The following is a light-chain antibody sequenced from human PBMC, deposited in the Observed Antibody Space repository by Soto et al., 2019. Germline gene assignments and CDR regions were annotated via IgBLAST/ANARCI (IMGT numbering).Light chain of an antibody. CDR3: NSYITSSTRV. J-gene: IGLJ1*01. V-gene: IGLV2-14*02. Sequence: QSALTQPASVSGSPGQSITISCTGTSSDVGNYNLVSWYQQHPGKAPKLMIYEVSYRPSGVSNRFSGSKSGNTASLTISGRQAEDEADYYCNSYITSSTRVFGTGTKVTVL. CDR2: EVS. CDR1: SSDVGNYNL.